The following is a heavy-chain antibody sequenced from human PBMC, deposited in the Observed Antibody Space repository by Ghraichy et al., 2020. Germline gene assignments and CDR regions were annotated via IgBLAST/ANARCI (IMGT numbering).Heavy chain of an antibody. V-gene: IGHV3-48*02. J-gene: IGHJ4*02. CDR1: GFSFSDYT. D-gene: IGHD4-11*01. Sequence: GGSLRLSCVASGFSFSDYTMNWVRQAPGKRLQWVSYINYSGRTTYYADSVKGRVTISRDNAKNSLHLQMNSLRDENTAVYYCTRSRLDDYNNLQGRYSDSWRQGTRVTVSS. CDR3: TRSRLDDYNNLQGRYSDS. CDR2: INYSGRTT.